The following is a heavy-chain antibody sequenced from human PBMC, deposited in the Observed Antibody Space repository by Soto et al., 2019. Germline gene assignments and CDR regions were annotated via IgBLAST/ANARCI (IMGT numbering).Heavy chain of an antibody. CDR1: GGSFSGYY. J-gene: IGHJ4*02. V-gene: IGHV4-34*01. Sequence: PSETLSLTCAVYGGSFSGYYWSWIRQPPGKGLEWIGEINHSGSTNYNPSPKSRVTISVDTSKNQFSLKLSSVTAADTAVYYCAREGSYYYGSGSYTNLDYWGQGTLVTVSS. CDR2: INHSGST. CDR3: AREGSYYYGSGSYTNLDY. D-gene: IGHD3-10*01.